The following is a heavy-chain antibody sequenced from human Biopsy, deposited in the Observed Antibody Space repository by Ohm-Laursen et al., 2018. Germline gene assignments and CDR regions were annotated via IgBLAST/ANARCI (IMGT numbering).Heavy chain of an antibody. V-gene: IGHV4-59*07. CDR3: ARGMRSSGWPYFDS. CDR1: GGSIGSFF. D-gene: IGHD6-19*01. Sequence: SDTLSLTCTVSGGSIGSFFWSWIRQPPGKGLEWIGYIYYSGSTNHNPSLRSRVTISVDRSKNQFSLKLSSVTAADTAIYYCARGMRSSGWPYFDSWGQGTLVTVSS. J-gene: IGHJ4*02. CDR2: IYYSGST.